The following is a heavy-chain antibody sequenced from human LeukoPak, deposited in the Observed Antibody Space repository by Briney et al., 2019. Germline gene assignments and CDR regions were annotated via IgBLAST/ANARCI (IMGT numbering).Heavy chain of an antibody. Sequence: SETLSLTCTVSGGSISSGSYYWGWIRQPPGKGLEWIGSIYYSGSTYYNPSLKSRVTISVDTSKNQFSLKLSSVTTADTAVYYCARNSGSSGTDYWGQGTLVTVSS. CDR2: IYYSGST. CDR1: GGSISSGSYY. CDR3: ARNSGSSGTDY. J-gene: IGHJ4*02. V-gene: IGHV4-39*01. D-gene: IGHD6-13*01.